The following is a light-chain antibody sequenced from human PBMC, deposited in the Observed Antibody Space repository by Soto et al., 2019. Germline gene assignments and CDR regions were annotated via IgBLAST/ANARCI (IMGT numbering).Light chain of an antibody. CDR2: DIS. V-gene: IGLV2-14*01. CDR3: NSYTTSGAWV. J-gene: IGLJ3*02. CDR1: ASDIAIYNY. Sequence: QSALTQPASVSGSPGQSITISCTGTASDIAIYNYVSWYQQHPGKAPKLVIYDISNRPSGVSNRFSGSKSGNTASLTISGLQAEDEGDYYCNSYTTSGAWVFGGGTKVTVL.